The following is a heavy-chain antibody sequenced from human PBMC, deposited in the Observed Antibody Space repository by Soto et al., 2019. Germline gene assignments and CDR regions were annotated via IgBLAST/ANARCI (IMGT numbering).Heavy chain of an antibody. Sequence: EVQLVESGGGLVQPGRSVRLSCAASGFTFDDFAMHWVRQVPGKGLEWVSGIDWNSGSKGYADSVKGRFTISRDNAKRSLYLHMNSLRPDDTAFYYCAKDRDQLELLPQFDYWGQGTLVTVSS. V-gene: IGHV3-9*01. D-gene: IGHD1-7*01. CDR3: AKDRDQLELLPQFDY. CDR1: GFTFDDFA. J-gene: IGHJ4*02. CDR2: IDWNSGSK.